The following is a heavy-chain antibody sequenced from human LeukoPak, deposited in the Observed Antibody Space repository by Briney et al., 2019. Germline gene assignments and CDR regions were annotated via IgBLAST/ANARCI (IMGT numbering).Heavy chain of an antibody. J-gene: IGHJ5*02. D-gene: IGHD3-9*01. CDR1: GYSFTNYW. Sequence: GESPKISCKGSGYSFTNYWIAWVRQMPGKGLEWMGIIYFGDSGAKYSPSFQGQVTISADKSISTAYLQWSSLKASDTAMYYCARLLDILTGNCFDPWGQGTLVTVSS. V-gene: IGHV5-51*01. CDR3: ARLLDILTGNCFDP. CDR2: IYFGDSGA.